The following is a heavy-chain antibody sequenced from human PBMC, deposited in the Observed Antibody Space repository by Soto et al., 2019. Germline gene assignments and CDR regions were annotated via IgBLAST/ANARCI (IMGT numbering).Heavy chain of an antibody. V-gene: IGHV3-30-3*01. CDR2: ISFDGSDL. Sequence: PGGSLRLSCAASGFSFRTYTMHWVRQAPGKGLEWVAVISFDGSDLFHADSVKGRFTISRDNSRDTLYLQMSSLRADDTAVYYCARVGNYGDSPYYNYGSDVWGQGTTVTVS. CDR3: ARVGNYGDSPYYNYGSDV. J-gene: IGHJ6*02. CDR1: GFSFRTYT. D-gene: IGHD4-17*01.